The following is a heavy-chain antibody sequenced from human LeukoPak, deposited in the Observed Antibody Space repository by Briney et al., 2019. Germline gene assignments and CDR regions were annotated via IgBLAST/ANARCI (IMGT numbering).Heavy chain of an antibody. CDR3: AGPGIAVAGKGS. CDR1: GGSFSGYY. Sequence: SETLSLTCAVYGGSFSGYYWSWIRQPPGKGLEWIGEINHSGSTNYNPSLKSRVTISVDTSKNQFSLKLSSVTAADTAVYYCAGPGIAVAGKGSWGQGTLVTVSS. D-gene: IGHD6-19*01. CDR2: INHSGST. J-gene: IGHJ5*02. V-gene: IGHV4-34*01.